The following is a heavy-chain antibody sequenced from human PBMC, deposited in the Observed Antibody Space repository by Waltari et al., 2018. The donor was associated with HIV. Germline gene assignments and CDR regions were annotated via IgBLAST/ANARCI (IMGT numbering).Heavy chain of an antibody. CDR3: AKGNVVVPAEYYYYGMDV. CDR2: ISGSGGST. CDR1: GFTFSSYA. Sequence: EVQLLESGGGLVQPGGSLRLSCAASGFTFSSYAMSWVRQAPGKGLEWVSAISGSGGSTYYADSVKGRFTISRDNSKNTLYLQMNSLRAEDTAVYYCAKGNVVVPAEYYYYGMDVWGQGTTVTVSS. D-gene: IGHD2-2*01. J-gene: IGHJ6*02. V-gene: IGHV3-23*01.